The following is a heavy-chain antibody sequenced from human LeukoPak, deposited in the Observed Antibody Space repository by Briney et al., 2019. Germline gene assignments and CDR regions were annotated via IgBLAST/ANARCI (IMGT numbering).Heavy chain of an antibody. CDR3: ARLSRGSSAGFDY. V-gene: IGHV4-59*12. CDR1: GGSISNYY. J-gene: IGHJ4*02. Sequence: SETLSLTCAVSGGSISNYYWNWILQPPGKGLEWIGYIYYSGSSNYNPSLKSRVTISVDTSKNQFSLKVNSVTAADTAVYFCARLSRGSSAGFDYWGQGILVTVSS. CDR2: IYYSGSS. D-gene: IGHD6-6*01.